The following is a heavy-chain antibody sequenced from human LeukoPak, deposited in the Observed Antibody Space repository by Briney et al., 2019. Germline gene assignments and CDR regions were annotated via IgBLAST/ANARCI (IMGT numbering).Heavy chain of an antibody. V-gene: IGHV3-23*01. CDR1: GFTFSAYA. CDR3: ASRPGHSNDWYVGLDH. Sequence: PGGSLRLSCAASGFTFSAYAAAWVCHAPGKGLECGSTISGSGGTTYYADSVKGRFTISTDNTRNTLFLQMNSLSAEDTALYYCASRPGHSNDWYVGLDHWGQGTLVTVSS. CDR2: ISGSGGTT. D-gene: IGHD6-13*01. J-gene: IGHJ4*02.